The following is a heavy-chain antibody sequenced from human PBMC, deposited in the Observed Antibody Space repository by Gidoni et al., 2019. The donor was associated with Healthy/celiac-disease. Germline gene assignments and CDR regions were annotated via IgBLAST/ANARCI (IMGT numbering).Heavy chain of an antibody. J-gene: IGHJ3*02. CDR3: ARDGHSAFDI. Sequence: QVQLVESGGGVVQPGWSLRLSCVASGFTFSSYGMHWVRQAPGKGLEWVAVIWYDGSNKYYADSVKGRFTISRDNSKNTLYLQMNSLRAEDTAVYYCARDGHSAFDIWGQGTMVTVSS. CDR1: GFTFSSYG. CDR2: IWYDGSNK. V-gene: IGHV3-33*01.